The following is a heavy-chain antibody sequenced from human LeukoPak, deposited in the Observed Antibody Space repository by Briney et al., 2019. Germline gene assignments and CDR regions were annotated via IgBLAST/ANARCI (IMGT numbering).Heavy chain of an antibody. J-gene: IGHJ6*03. CDR1: GYSFTNNW. D-gene: IGHD3-10*01. CDR3: ARHVRGFAELSDYYYMDV. Sequence: GESLKISCKGSGYSFTNNWIGWVRQMPGKGLEWMGIIYPGDSDTRYSPSFQGQVTMSADKSISTAYLQWSSLKASDTAMYYCARHVRGFAELSDYYYMDVWGKGTTVTISS. V-gene: IGHV5-51*01. CDR2: IYPGDSDT.